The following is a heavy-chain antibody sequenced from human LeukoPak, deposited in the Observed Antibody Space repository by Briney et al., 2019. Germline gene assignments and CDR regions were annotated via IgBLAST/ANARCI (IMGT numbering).Heavy chain of an antibody. D-gene: IGHD3-22*01. Sequence: PGGSLRLSCAASGFTFSNAWMSWVRQAPGKGLEWVGRIKSKTDGGTTDYAAPVKGRFTISRDDSKNTLYLQMNSLRAEDTAVYYCARDQNPRAGYYYDSSGYYALIERFYAFDIWGQGTMVTVSS. CDR2: IKSKTDGGTT. V-gene: IGHV3-15*01. CDR1: GFTFSNAW. CDR3: ARDQNPRAGYYYDSSGYYALIERFYAFDI. J-gene: IGHJ3*02.